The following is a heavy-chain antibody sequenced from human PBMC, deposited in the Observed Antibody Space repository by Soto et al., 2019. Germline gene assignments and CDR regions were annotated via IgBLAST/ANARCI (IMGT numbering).Heavy chain of an antibody. CDR2: IIPIFGTA. D-gene: IGHD6-19*01. Sequence: SVKVSCKASGGTFSSYAISWVRQAPGQGLEWMGGIIPIFGTANYAQKFQGRVTITADESTSTAYMELSSLRSEDTAGYYCATPPQRAVAGLYFDYWGQGTLVTVSS. CDR3: ATPPQRAVAGLYFDY. V-gene: IGHV1-69*13. CDR1: GGTFSSYA. J-gene: IGHJ4*02.